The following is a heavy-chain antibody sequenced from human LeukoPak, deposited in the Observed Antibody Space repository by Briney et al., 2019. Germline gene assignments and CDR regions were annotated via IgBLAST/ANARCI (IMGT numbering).Heavy chain of an antibody. V-gene: IGHV3-33*01. J-gene: IGHJ4*02. CDR3: ARDSSLTPPIPLYDY. CDR1: GFTLSSYG. CDR2: IWYDGSNK. D-gene: IGHD3-16*01. Sequence: QAGGSLRLSCAASGFTLSSYGMHWVRQAPGKGLEWVAVIWYDGSNKYYADSVKGRFTISRDNSKNTLYLQMNSLRAEDTAVYYCARDSSLTPPIPLYDYWGRGIPVTVSS.